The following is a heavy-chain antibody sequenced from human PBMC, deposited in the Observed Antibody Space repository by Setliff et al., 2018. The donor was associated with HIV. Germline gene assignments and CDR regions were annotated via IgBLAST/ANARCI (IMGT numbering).Heavy chain of an antibody. CDR1: GGSISSHY. D-gene: IGHD6-19*01. J-gene: IGHJ4*02. CDR3: ARHTIGVATWSDGFDF. Sequence: SETLSLTCSVSGGSISSHYWTWIRQSPGNGLEWIGSVYYSGDTDYNPSLKSRVSTSVDTSKNQFSLKLSSVTAADTAVYYCARHTIGVATWSDGFDFWGQGRLVTVSS. V-gene: IGHV4-59*11. CDR2: VYYSGDT.